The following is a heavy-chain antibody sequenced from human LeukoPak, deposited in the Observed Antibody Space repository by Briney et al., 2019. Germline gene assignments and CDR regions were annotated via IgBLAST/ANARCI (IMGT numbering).Heavy chain of an antibody. CDR1: GYSISSGYY. J-gene: IGHJ3*02. D-gene: IGHD3-22*01. V-gene: IGHV4-38-2*01. CDR2: IYHSGST. Sequence: PSETLSLTCAVSGYSISSGYYWGWIRQPPGKGLEWIGCIYHSGSTYYNPSLKSRVTISVDTSKNQFSLKLSSVTAADTAVYYCARLLDNDSSGDPDTFDMWGQGIMVTVSS. CDR3: ARLLDNDSSGDPDTFDM.